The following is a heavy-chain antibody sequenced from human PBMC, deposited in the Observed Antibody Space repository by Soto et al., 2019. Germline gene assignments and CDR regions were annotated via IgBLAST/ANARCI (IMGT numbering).Heavy chain of an antibody. J-gene: IGHJ5*02. CDR1: GFSLTTRGVG. CDR2: IYWDDDK. CDR3: AHIPNYYQYDWFDP. V-gene: IGHV2-5*02. Sequence: QITLKESGPTLVKPTQTLTLTCTFSGFSLTTRGVGVGWIRQPPGQALECLALIYWDDDKRYSPSLQSRLSITKDTSKNQVVLTMTNVDPVDTATYYCAHIPNYYQYDWFDPWGQGTPGLRLL. D-gene: IGHD3-16*01.